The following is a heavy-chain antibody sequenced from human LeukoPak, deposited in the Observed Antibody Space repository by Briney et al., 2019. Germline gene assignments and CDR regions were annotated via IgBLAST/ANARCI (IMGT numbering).Heavy chain of an antibody. Sequence: PGGSLRLPCAASGFTFSSYAMSWVRQAPGKGLEWVSAISGSGGSTYYADSVKGRFTISRDNSKNTLYLQMSSLRAEDTAVYYCAKDRVTYYYDSSGYPDYWGQGTLVTVSS. D-gene: IGHD3-22*01. J-gene: IGHJ4*02. V-gene: IGHV3-23*01. CDR2: ISGSGGST. CDR1: GFTFSSYA. CDR3: AKDRVTYYYDSSGYPDY.